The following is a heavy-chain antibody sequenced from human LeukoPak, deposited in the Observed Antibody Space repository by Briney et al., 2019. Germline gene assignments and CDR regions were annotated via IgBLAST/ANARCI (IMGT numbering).Heavy chain of an antibody. Sequence: GESLKISCKGSGYSFTSYWIGWVRQMPGKGLEWMGIIYPGDSDTRYSPSFQGQVTISADKSISTAYLQWSSLKASDTAMYYCARRGGSGAGDNYYYYMDVWGKRTTVTVSS. D-gene: IGHD3-10*01. CDR1: GYSFTSYW. V-gene: IGHV5-51*01. CDR2: IYPGDSDT. CDR3: ARRGGSGAGDNYYYYMDV. J-gene: IGHJ6*03.